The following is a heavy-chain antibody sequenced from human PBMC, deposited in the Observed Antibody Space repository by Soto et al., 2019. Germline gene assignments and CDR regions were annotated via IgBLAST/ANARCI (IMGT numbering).Heavy chain of an antibody. J-gene: IGHJ4*02. Sequence: QVQLVQSGAEVKKPGASVKVSCKASGYTFTSYEINWVRQATGQGLEWMGWMNPNSGDTGYAQKFPGRVTMTRNTSISTAYMELSSLRSEATAVYYCARGELLWFGELLRWGQGTLVTVSS. D-gene: IGHD3-10*01. CDR2: MNPNSGDT. CDR1: GYTFTSYE. V-gene: IGHV1-8*01. CDR3: ARGELLWFGELLR.